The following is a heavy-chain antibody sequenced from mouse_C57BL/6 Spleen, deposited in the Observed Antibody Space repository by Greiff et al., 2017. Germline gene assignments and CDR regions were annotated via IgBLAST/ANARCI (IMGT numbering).Heavy chain of an antibody. Sequence: VQLQQPGAELVRPGTSVKLSCKASGYTFTSYWMHWVKQRPGQGLEWIGVIDPSDSYTNYNQKFKGKATLTVDTSSSTAYMQLSSLTSEDSAVYYCFITTVVARSDAMDYWGQGTSVTVSS. CDR3: FITTVVARSDAMDY. V-gene: IGHV1-59*01. CDR2: IDPSDSYT. J-gene: IGHJ4*01. CDR1: GYTFTSYW. D-gene: IGHD1-1*01.